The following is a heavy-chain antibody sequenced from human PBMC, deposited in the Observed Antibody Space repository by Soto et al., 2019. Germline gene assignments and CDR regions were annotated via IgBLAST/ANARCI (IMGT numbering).Heavy chain of an antibody. CDR1: GVAISTNNYY. CDR2: IFYSGST. V-gene: IGHV4-39*01. J-gene: IGHJ4*02. CDR3: AGFVVPASRNTGFDY. D-gene: IGHD2-15*01. Sequence: AETLSLTCTVPGVAISTNNYYFVGVGQPPGNGLEWIGNIFYSGSTFYNPSLRSRLTISVDTSKNQFSLRLNSVTAADAAVYYCAGFVVPASRNTGFDYWGQGTLVTVSS.